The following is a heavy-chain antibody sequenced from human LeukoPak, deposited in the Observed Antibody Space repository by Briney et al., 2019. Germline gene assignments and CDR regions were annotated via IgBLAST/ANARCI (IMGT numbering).Heavy chain of an antibody. D-gene: IGHD5-18*01. CDR2: INPNSGGT. CDR1: GYTFTDYY. J-gene: IGHJ6*02. V-gene: IGHV1-2*02. CDR3: ARDGDTYGYYYYGLGV. Sequence: GASVKVSCKASGYTFTDYYMHWVRQAPGQGLEWMGWINPNSGGTKYAQTFKGRVTMTRDTSISTAYMELSSLRSDDTAVYYCARDGDTYGYYYYGLGVWGQGTTVTVSS.